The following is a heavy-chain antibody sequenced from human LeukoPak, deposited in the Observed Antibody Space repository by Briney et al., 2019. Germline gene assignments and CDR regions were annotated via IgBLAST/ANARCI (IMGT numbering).Heavy chain of an antibody. V-gene: IGHV3-30*02. CDR1: GFTFSSYG. J-gene: IGHJ4*02. Sequence: QPGGSLRRSCAASGFTFSSYGMHWVRQAPGKGLEWVAFIRYDGSNKYYADSVKGRFTISRDNSKNTLYLQMNSLRAEDTAVYYCAKGPGGYSSGWYFDYWGQGTLVTVSS. D-gene: IGHD6-19*01. CDR3: AKGPGGYSSGWYFDY. CDR2: IRYDGSNK.